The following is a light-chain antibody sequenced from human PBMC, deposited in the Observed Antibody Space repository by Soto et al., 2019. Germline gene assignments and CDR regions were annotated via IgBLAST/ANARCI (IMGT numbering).Light chain of an antibody. CDR1: QTVGGH. Sequence: EVVLTQSPATLSLSPGERATLSCRASQTVGGHFAWYQQKPGQAPRLLISETSNRATGIPGRFSGSGSGTDVTLTISSLEPEDFAVYYCQDRSNWPLFTFGRGTKVEIK. J-gene: IGKJ4*01. CDR3: QDRSNWPLFT. V-gene: IGKV3-11*01. CDR2: ETS.